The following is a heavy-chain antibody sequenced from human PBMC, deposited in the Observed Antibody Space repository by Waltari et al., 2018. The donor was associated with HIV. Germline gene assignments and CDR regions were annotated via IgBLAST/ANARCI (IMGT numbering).Heavy chain of an antibody. CDR2: ISYDGSNK. Sequence: RSYGMHWVRQASGKGLEWVAVISYDGSNKYYADSVKGRFTISRDNSKNTLYLQMNSLRAEDTAVYYCAKDTDLTGFFYYYGLDVWGQGTTVTVSS. CDR1: RSYG. J-gene: IGHJ6*02. V-gene: IGHV3-30*18. D-gene: IGHD3-9*01. CDR3: AKDTDLTGFFYYYGLDV.